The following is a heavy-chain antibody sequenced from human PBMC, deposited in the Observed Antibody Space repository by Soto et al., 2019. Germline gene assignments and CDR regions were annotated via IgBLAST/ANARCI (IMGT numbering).Heavy chain of an antibody. V-gene: IGHV3-23*01. CDR3: AKDPRRGVTDPPFDY. CDR1: GFTFSSYS. CDR2: ISGSGGST. Sequence: GGSLRLSCAAAGFTFSSYSMSWVRQATGKGLEWVSAISGSGGSTYYADSVKGRLTISRDNSKNTLYLQMNSLRAEDTAVYYCAKDPRRGVTDPPFDYWGQGTLVTVSS. J-gene: IGHJ4*02. D-gene: IGHD2-21*02.